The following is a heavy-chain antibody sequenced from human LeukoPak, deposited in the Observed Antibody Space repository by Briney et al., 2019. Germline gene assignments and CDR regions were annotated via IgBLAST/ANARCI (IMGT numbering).Heavy chain of an antibody. Sequence: TGGSLRLSCAASGFTFSSYGMHWVRQAPGKGLGWVAVIWYDGSNKYYADSVKGRFTISRDNAKNTLYLQMNSLRAEDTAVYYCLVVPAASDYGMDVWGQGTTVTVSS. J-gene: IGHJ6*02. V-gene: IGHV3-33*03. CDR3: LVVPAASDYGMDV. CDR1: GFTFSSYG. CDR2: IWYDGSNK. D-gene: IGHD2-2*01.